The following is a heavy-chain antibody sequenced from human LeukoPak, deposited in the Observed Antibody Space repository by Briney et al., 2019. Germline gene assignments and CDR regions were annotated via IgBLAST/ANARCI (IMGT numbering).Heavy chain of an antibody. CDR3: AKDNYYDSSGFLDY. CDR2: ISWNSGSI. V-gene: IGHV3-9*01. CDR1: GFTFDDYA. D-gene: IGHD3-22*01. J-gene: IGHJ4*02. Sequence: GGSLRLSCAASGFTFDDYAMHWVRQAPGKGLEWVSGISWNSGSIGYADSVKGRFTIPRDNAKNSLYLQMNSLRAEDTALYYCAKDNYYDSSGFLDYWGQGTLVTVSS.